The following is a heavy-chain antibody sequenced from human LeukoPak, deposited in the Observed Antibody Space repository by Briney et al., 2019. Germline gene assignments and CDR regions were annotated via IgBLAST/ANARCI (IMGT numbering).Heavy chain of an antibody. CDR1: GFTFSSYA. D-gene: IGHD3-22*01. J-gene: IGHJ1*01. Sequence: GGSLRLSCAASGFTFSSYAMSWVRQAPGKGLEWVSAISGSGGSTYYADSVKGRFTISRDNSKNTLYLQMNSLRAEVTAVYSCAKELDSSPEYYLVNRGQGTLVTVSS. CDR2: ISGSGGST. V-gene: IGHV3-23*01. CDR3: AKELDSSPEYYLVN.